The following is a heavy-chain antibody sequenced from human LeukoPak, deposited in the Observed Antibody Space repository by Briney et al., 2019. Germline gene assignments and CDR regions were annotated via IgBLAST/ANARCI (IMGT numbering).Heavy chain of an antibody. D-gene: IGHD5-18*01. J-gene: IGHJ4*02. CDR3: ARGRGYSYGYCFDY. CDR1: GGSISSSSYY. V-gene: IGHV4-39*07. Sequence: PSETLSLTCTVSGGSISSSSYYWGWIRQPPGKGLEWIGSIYYSGSTYYNPSLKSRVTISVDTSKNQFSLKLSSVTAADTAVYYCARGRGYSYGYCFDYWGQGTLVTVSS. CDR2: IYYSGST.